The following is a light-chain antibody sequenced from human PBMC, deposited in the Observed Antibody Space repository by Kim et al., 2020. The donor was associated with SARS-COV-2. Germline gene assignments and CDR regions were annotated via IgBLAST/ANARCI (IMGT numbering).Light chain of an antibody. Sequence: QSALTQPASVSGSPGQSITISCTGTSNDIGAYIYVSWYQQHPGKPPKLLIYDVRNRPSGISIRFSGSQSGNTASLTISGLQADDEAHYYCCSYTTSGTLVFGGGTKVTVL. CDR3: CSYTTSGTLV. CDR2: DVR. CDR1: SNDIGAYIY. J-gene: IGLJ3*02. V-gene: IGLV2-14*03.